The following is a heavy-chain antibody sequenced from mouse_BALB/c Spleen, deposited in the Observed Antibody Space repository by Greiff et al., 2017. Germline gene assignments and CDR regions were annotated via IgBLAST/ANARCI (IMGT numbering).Heavy chain of an antibody. CDR1: GYTFTSYW. CDR2: IYPGDGDT. V-gene: IGHV1-87*01. Sequence: VQLQESGAELARPGASVKLSCKASGYTFTSYWMQWVKQRPGQGLEWIGAIYPGDGDTRYTQKFKGKATLTADKSSSTAYMQLSSLASEDSAVYYCAPYDDGFAYWGQGTLVTVSA. J-gene: IGHJ3*01. D-gene: IGHD2-4*01. CDR3: APYDDGFAY.